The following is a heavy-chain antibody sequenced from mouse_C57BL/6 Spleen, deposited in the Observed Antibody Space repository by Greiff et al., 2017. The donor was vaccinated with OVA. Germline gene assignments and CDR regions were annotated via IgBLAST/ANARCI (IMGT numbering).Heavy chain of an antibody. CDR1: GFTFSDYG. CDR2: ISSGSSTT. D-gene: IGHD1-1*01. V-gene: IGHV5-17*01. CDR3: ARSYYGSSYPHAMDY. J-gene: IGHJ4*01. Sequence: EVKLMEPGGGLVKPGGSLKLSCAASGFTFSDYGMHWVRQAPEKGLEWVAYISSGSSTTYYADTVKGRFTITRDNATNTLFMQMTSLRSEDTAMYYGARSYYGSSYPHAMDYWGQGTSVTVSS.